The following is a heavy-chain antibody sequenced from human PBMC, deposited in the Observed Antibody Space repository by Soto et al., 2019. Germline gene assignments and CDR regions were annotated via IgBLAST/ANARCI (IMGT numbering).Heavy chain of an antibody. CDR3: ARGPSDGDKPVRRNYYYFGMDV. CDR1: GFTVSSDG. J-gene: IGHJ6*02. V-gene: IGHV3-33*01. D-gene: IGHD4-17*01. CDR2: IWYDGSNK. Sequence: PGGSLRLSCAASGFTVSSDGMHWVRQAPGKGLEWVAVIWYDGSNKYYADPVKGRFTISRDNSKNTLYLQMNSRRAADTAVYYRARGPSDGDKPVRRNYYYFGMDVWGQGTTVTVSS.